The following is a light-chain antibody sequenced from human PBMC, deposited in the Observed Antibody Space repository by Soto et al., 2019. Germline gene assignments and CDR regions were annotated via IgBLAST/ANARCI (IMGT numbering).Light chain of an antibody. CDR2: DVS. CDR1: QSVDNY. CDR3: QHYNSYSEA. J-gene: IGKJ1*01. Sequence: EIVLTQSPATLSLSPGERATLSCRASQSVDNYLAWYQQKPGQAPRLLIYDVSNRATGTPARFSGSGSGTEFTLTISSLQPDDFATYYCQHYNSYSEAFGQGTKVDIK. V-gene: IGKV3-11*01.